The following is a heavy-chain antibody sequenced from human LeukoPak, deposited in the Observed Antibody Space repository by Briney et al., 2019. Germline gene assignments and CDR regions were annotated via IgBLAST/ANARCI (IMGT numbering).Heavy chain of an antibody. CDR3: ARHANDIVVVPAAIYFDY. CDR1: GASITTYY. Sequence: SETLSLTCTVSGASITTYYWSWIRQPAGKGLEWIGRISHSGRTNYSPSLNSRVTMSLDTSKNQFSLKLSSVTAADTAVYYCARHANDIVVVPAAIYFDYWGQGTLVTVSS. CDR2: ISHSGRT. D-gene: IGHD2-2*01. V-gene: IGHV4-4*07. J-gene: IGHJ4*02.